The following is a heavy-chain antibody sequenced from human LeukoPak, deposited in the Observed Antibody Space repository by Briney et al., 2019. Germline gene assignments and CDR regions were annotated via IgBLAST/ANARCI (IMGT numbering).Heavy chain of an antibody. CDR3: ARDGFSVATNY. V-gene: IGHV3-74*01. D-gene: IGHD5-12*01. CDR2: INSDGSST. Sequence: MHWVRQAPGKGLVWVSRINSDGSSTSYADSVKGRFTISRDNAKNTLYLQMNSLRAEDTAVYYCARDGFSVATNYWGQGTLVTDSS. J-gene: IGHJ4*02.